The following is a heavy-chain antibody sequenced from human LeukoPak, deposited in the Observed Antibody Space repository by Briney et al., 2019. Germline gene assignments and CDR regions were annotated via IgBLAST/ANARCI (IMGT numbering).Heavy chain of an antibody. Sequence: GSSVKVSCKASGGTFSSYAISWVRQAPGQGLEWMGGIIPIFGTANYAQKFQGRVTITTDKSTSTAYMELSSLRSEDTAVYYCATKTVDTAMVRYYFDYGGRGPLVTFPS. CDR3: ATKTVDTAMVRYYFDY. CDR1: GGTFSSYA. J-gene: IGHJ4*02. V-gene: IGHV1-69*05. CDR2: IIPIFGTA. D-gene: IGHD5-18*01.